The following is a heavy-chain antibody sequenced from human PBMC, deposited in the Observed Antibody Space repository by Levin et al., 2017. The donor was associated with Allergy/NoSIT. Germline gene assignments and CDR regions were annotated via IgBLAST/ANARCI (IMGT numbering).Heavy chain of an antibody. Sequence: GGSLRLSCAASGFSINNFAMSWVRQAPGKGLEWVSSISASVGATYYADSVKGRFTISRDNSKNTLYLQMDSLRADDTAVYYCAKAQWLVRAYFDSWGQGTLVTVSS. J-gene: IGHJ4*02. D-gene: IGHD6-19*01. CDR3: AKAQWLVRAYFDS. V-gene: IGHV3-23*01. CDR2: ISASVGAT. CDR1: GFSINNFA.